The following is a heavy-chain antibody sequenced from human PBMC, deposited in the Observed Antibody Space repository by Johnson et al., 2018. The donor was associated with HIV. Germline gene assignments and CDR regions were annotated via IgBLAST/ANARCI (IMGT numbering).Heavy chain of an antibody. V-gene: IGHV3-33*06. CDR3: AKELALYSSGYGGDAFDI. CDR1: GFTFSSYG. D-gene: IGHD6-19*01. CDR2: IWYDGSNK. Sequence: QVQLVESGGGLVQPGRSLRLSCAASGFTFSSYGMHWVRQAPGKGLEWVAVIWYDGSNKYYADSVKGRFTIYRDNPKNTLYLQMNSLRAEDTAVYYCAKELALYSSGYGGDAFDIWGQGTMVTVSS. J-gene: IGHJ3*02.